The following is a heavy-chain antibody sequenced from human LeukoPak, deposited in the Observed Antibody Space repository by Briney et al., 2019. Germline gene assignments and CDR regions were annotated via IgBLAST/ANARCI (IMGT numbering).Heavy chain of an antibody. J-gene: IGHJ4*02. Sequence: QPGGSLRLSCAASGFTFSSYEMNWVRQAPGKGLERVSYISSIGSTIYYADPVKGRFTISRDNAKNSLYLQMNSLRAEDTAVYYCARDGSAGSGYFDYWGQGTLVTVSS. D-gene: IGHD3-22*01. CDR1: GFTFSSYE. V-gene: IGHV3-48*03. CDR2: ISSIGSTI. CDR3: ARDGSAGSGYFDY.